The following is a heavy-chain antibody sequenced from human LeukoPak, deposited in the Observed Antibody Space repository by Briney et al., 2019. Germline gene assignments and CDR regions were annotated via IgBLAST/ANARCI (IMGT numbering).Heavy chain of an antibody. V-gene: IGHV4-59*01. Sequence: PSETLSLTCTVSGGSISSYYWNWIRQPPGKGLEWIGYIYYSGSTNYNPSLKSRVTISVDTSKNQFSLKLSSVTAADTAVYYCARGADCSGYYSIFYFDYWGQGTLVTVSS. CDR2: IYYSGST. J-gene: IGHJ4*02. D-gene: IGHD3-22*01. CDR3: ARGADCSGYYSIFYFDY. CDR1: GGSISSYY.